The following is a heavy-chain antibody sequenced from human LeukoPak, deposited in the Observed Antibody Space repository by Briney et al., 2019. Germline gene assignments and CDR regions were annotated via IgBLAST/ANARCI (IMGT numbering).Heavy chain of an antibody. Sequence: ASVKVSCKASGYTFTSYGISWVRQAPGQGLERMGWISAYNGNTSYAQKLQGRVTMTTDTSTSTAYMELRSLRSDDTAVYYCARALRFLGVDYFDYWGQGTLVTVSS. CDR1: GYTFTSYG. CDR3: ARALRFLGVDYFDY. V-gene: IGHV1-18*01. J-gene: IGHJ4*02. D-gene: IGHD3-3*01. CDR2: ISAYNGNT.